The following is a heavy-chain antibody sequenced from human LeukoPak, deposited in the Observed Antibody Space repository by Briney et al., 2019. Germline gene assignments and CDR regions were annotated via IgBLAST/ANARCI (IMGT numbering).Heavy chain of an antibody. Sequence: GGSLRLTCAASGFTFSDSWMSWVRQAPGKGLEWVANMNQDGSAKGYVDSVKGRFTISRDNARNSLYLQMSSLRPEDTAVYYCATYTHWVAGDVWGQGTTVTVSS. CDR2: MNQDGSAK. CDR3: ATYTHWVAGDV. V-gene: IGHV3-7*01. J-gene: IGHJ6*02. CDR1: GFTFSDSW. D-gene: IGHD3-16*01.